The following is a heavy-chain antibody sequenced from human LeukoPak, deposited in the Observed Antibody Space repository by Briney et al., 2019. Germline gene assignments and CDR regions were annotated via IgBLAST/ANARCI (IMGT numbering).Heavy chain of an antibody. J-gene: IGHJ4*02. CDR2: ISSSSSYI. D-gene: IGHD6-13*01. V-gene: IGHV3-21*01. Sequence: GGSLRLSCAASGFTFSSYSMNWVRQAPGKGLEWVSSISSSSSYIYYADSVKGRFTISRDNAKNSLYLQMNSLRAEDTAVYYCVRFGIAAALFDYWGQGTLVTVSS. CDR3: VRFGIAAALFDY. CDR1: GFTFSSYS.